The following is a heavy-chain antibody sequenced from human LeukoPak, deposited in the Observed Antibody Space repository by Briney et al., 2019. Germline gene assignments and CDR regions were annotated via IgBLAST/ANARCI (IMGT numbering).Heavy chain of an antibody. D-gene: IGHD3-22*01. Sequence: GGSLRLSCGVSGFTFSSYAMSCVRQAPAKGLEWVSAISGSGGSTYYADSVRGRFTIPRDNTKHTLYLQMDSLRAEVTAVYCCAKGGYYYDSSGYYVDAFDIWGQGTMVTVSS. J-gene: IGHJ3*02. CDR1: GFTFSSYA. CDR2: ISGSGGST. CDR3: AKGGYYYDSSGYYVDAFDI. V-gene: IGHV3-23*01.